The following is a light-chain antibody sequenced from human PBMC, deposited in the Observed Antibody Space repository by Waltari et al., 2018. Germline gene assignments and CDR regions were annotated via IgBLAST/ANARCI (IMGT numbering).Light chain of an antibody. Sequence: EIVMTQSPATLSVSPGERATISCSASQSVISHLAWFQQKPGQAPRLLIYGASTRATGVPARFSGSGSGTEFTLTISSLQSEDFAVYYCQQYTNWPLTFGGGTKVEIK. J-gene: IGKJ4*01. CDR2: GAS. V-gene: IGKV3-15*01. CDR1: QSVISH. CDR3: QQYTNWPLT.